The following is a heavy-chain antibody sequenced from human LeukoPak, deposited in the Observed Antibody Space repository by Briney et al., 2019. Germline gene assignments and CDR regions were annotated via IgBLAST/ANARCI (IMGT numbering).Heavy chain of an antibody. D-gene: IGHD3-22*01. V-gene: IGHV6-1*01. Sequence: SQTHSLTCAISGDSVSSNSAAWNWIRQSPSRGLEWLGRTYYRSKWYNDYAVSVKSRIAINPDTSKNQFSLQLNSVTPEDTAVYYCASSDNSGHLLAYWGQGTLVTVSS. CDR3: ASSDNSGHLLAY. J-gene: IGHJ4*02. CDR1: GDSVSSNSAA. CDR2: TYYRSKWYN.